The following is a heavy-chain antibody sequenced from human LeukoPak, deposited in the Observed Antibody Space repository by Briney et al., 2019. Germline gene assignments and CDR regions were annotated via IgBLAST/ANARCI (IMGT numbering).Heavy chain of an antibody. CDR2: ITGSGGTT. D-gene: IGHD3-16*01. V-gene: IGHV3-23*01. Sequence: GGSLRLSCEASGFTFSSYAMSWVRQAPGKGLEWLSAITGSGGTTYYADSVKGRFTISRDNSKNTLYLQMNSLRAEDTAVYYCAKDKEKVGAFDYWGQGTLVTVSS. CDR1: GFTFSSYA. CDR3: AKDKEKVGAFDY. J-gene: IGHJ4*02.